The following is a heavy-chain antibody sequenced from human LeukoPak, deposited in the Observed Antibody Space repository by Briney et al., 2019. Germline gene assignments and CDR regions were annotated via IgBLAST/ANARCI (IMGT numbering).Heavy chain of an antibody. CDR3: TRESPMVTFDGMDV. CDR2: IRSKAYGGTT. V-gene: IGHV3-49*04. J-gene: IGHJ6*02. CDR1: GFTFGDYA. D-gene: IGHD5-18*01. Sequence: PGGSLRLSCTASGFTFGDYAMSWVRQAPGKGLEWVGFIRSKAYGGTTEYATSVKGRFTISRDDSKSIAYLQMNSLKTEDTAVYYCTRESPMVTFDGMDVWGQGTTVTVSS.